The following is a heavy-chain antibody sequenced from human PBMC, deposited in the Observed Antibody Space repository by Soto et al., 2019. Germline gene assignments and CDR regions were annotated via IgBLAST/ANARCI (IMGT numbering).Heavy chain of an antibody. V-gene: IGHV3-53*01. CDR1: GFTVSNNY. J-gene: IGHJ4*02. D-gene: IGHD3-10*01. CDR2: IYSGGYT. CDR3: ATHPGGGGY. Sequence: EVQLVESGGGLIQPGGSLRLSCAVSGFTVSNNYMSWVRQAPGKGLEGVSVIYSGGYTAYGDSVKGRFTISRDNSKNTIYLKIKSPGAAAPALFYCATHPGGGGYWGQGTLVTVSS.